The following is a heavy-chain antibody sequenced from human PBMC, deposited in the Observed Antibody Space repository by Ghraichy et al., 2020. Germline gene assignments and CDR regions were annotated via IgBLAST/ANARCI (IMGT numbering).Heavy chain of an antibody. CDR2: IYYSGST. D-gene: IGHD7-27*01. CDR3: ASMYRRNWGSGD. CDR1: GGSISSGGYY. V-gene: IGHV4-31*03. Sequence: SETLSLTCTVSGGSISSGGYYWSWIRQHPGKGLEWIGYIYYSGSTYYNPSLKSRVTISVDTSKNQFSLKLSSVTAADTAVYYCASMYRRNWGSGDWGQGTLVTVSS. J-gene: IGHJ4*02.